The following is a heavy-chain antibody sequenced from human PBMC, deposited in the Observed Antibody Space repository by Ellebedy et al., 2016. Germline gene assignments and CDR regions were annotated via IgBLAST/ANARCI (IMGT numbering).Heavy chain of an antibody. J-gene: IGHJ4*02. CDR3: AKDVEEMATIGDYFDY. V-gene: IGHV3-74*03. D-gene: IGHD5-24*01. CDR1: GFIFNNYW. CDR2: MNVDGTYI. Sequence: GGSLRLXXAASGFIFNNYWMQWVRQVPGEGLMWVSRMNVDGTYIVYADSVKGRFTISRDNSKNTLYLQMNSLRAEDTAVYYCAKDVEEMATIGDYFDYWGQGALVTVSS.